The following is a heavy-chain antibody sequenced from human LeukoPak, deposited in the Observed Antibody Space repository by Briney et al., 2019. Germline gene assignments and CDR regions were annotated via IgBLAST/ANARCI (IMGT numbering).Heavy chain of an antibody. Sequence: SVKVSCKASGGTFSSYAISWVRQAPGQGLEWMGRIIPILGIANYAQKFQGRVTITADKSTSTAYMELSSLRSEDTAVYYCARVSDYYGSGSPIDYYYYGMDVWGQGTTVTVSS. CDR3: ARVSDYYGSGSPIDYYYYGMDV. D-gene: IGHD3-10*01. CDR2: IIPILGIA. J-gene: IGHJ6*02. V-gene: IGHV1-69*04. CDR1: GGTFSSYA.